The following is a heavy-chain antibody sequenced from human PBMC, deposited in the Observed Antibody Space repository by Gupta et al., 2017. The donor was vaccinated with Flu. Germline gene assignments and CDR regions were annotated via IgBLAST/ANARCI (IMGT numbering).Heavy chain of an antibody. J-gene: IGHJ5*02. Sequence: QVHLQESGPGLVKPSETLSLTCTVSGVPIGSNYWGWVRQSAGKGLEWIGRIYTNETTNYNPSLKRRVTMSVDRSKNQFSLKIISVTAADTAVYYCARMDIKKGCFDPWGQGTLVSGSS. CDR1: GVPIGSNY. CDR2: IYTNETT. CDR3: ARMDIKKGCFDP. V-gene: IGHV4-4*07. D-gene: IGHD2-2*03.